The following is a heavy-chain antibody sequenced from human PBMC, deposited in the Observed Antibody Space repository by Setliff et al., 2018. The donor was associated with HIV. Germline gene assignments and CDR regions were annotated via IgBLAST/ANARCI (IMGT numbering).Heavy chain of an antibody. V-gene: IGHV1-69*13. J-gene: IGHJ6*03. CDR3: ATGGYYYYDKSDYYYHIDV. Sequence: SVKVSCKASGGTFSSYAISWVRQAPGQGLEWMGGIIPIFGTPNYAQKFQGRVTITADESTSTAYMELSSLRSEDTAVYYCATGGYYYYDKSDYYYHIDVWGKGTTVTVSS. CDR2: IIPIFGTP. CDR1: GGTFSSYA. D-gene: IGHD3-22*01.